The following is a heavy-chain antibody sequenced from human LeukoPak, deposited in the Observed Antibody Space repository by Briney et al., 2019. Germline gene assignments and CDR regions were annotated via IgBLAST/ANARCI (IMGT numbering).Heavy chain of an antibody. D-gene: IGHD2/OR15-2a*01. V-gene: IGHV3-11*06. Sequence: SVKGRFAISRDNAKNSLYLQMNSLRAEDTAVYYCTRFESDFHYYHGMEVWGQGTTVTVSS. CDR3: TRFESDFHYYHGMEV. J-gene: IGHJ6*02.